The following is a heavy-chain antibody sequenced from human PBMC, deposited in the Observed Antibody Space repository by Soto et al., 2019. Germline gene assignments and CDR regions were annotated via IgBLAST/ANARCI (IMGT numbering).Heavy chain of an antibody. Sequence: GGSLRLSCAASGFTFSSYAMSWVRQAPGKGLEWVSAISGSGGSTYYADSVKGRFTISRDNSKNTLYLQMNSLRAEDTAVYYCAKSMAGAAAGLAYYYYYGMDVWGQGTTVTVSS. J-gene: IGHJ6*02. CDR2: ISGSGGST. CDR1: GFTFSSYA. CDR3: AKSMAGAAAGLAYYYYYGMDV. D-gene: IGHD6-13*01. V-gene: IGHV3-23*01.